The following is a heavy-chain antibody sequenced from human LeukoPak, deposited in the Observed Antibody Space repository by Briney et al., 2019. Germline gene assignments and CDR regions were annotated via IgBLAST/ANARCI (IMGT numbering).Heavy chain of an antibody. V-gene: IGHV3-23*01. Sequence: GGSLRFSCAASGFSFSSSAMSWVRQAPGKGLEWVSAISGSGGSTYYADSVKGRFTISRDNSKNTLYLQMNSLRVEDTAVYYCAKVLLARAYYYGMDVWGQGTTVTVSS. J-gene: IGHJ6*02. CDR2: ISGSGGST. D-gene: IGHD2-15*01. CDR3: AKVLLARAYYYGMDV. CDR1: GFSFSSSA.